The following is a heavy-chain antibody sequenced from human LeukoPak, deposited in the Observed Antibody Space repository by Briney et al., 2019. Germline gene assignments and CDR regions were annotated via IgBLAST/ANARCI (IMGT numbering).Heavy chain of an antibody. Sequence: GGSLRLSCSASGFTFSSYAMHWVRQAPGKGLEYVSAISGSGGATYYADSVKGRFTISRDNSKNTLYLQMSSLRPEDMAVYYCVSLPRTTVTTSGDNWGQGTLVTVSS. D-gene: IGHD4-17*01. CDR3: VSLPRTTVTTSGDN. CDR2: ISGSGGAT. V-gene: IGHV3-64D*06. CDR1: GFTFSSYA. J-gene: IGHJ4*02.